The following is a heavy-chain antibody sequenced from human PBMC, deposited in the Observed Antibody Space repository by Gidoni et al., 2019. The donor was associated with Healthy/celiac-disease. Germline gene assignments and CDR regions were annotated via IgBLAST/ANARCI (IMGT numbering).Heavy chain of an antibody. CDR3: AGDSSGYYYGAGDY. CDR1: GGSFSGYY. V-gene: IGHV4-34*01. Sequence: QVQLQQWGAGLLKPSETLSLTCAVYGGSFSGYYCSWIRQPPGKGLEWIGEINHSGSTNYNPSLNSRVTISVDTSKNQFSLKLSSVTAADTAVYYCAGDSSGYYYGAGDYWGQGTLVTVSS. CDR2: INHSGST. D-gene: IGHD3-22*01. J-gene: IGHJ4*02.